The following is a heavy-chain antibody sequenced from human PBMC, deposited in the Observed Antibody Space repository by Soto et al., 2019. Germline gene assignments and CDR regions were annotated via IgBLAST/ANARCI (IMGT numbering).Heavy chain of an antibody. CDR3: ARLRFLGSYGLDL. D-gene: IGHD3-3*01. V-gene: IGHV1-46*01. Sequence: SVKVSCKAAKYTFSNYYTHWVRQAPGQGLEWMGIINPNGGSTSYARQFQGRVNMTRDSSTSAVYMEINRLRSEDTAVYYCARLRFLGSYGLDLWGQGTTVTVSS. J-gene: IGHJ6*02. CDR2: INPNGGST. CDR1: KYTFSNYY.